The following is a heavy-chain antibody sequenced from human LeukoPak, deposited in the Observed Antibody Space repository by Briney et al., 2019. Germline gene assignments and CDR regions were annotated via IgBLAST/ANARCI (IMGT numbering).Heavy chain of an antibody. V-gene: IGHV1-8*01. CDR3: ARGKAMVRGVMGSWFDP. CDR1: GYTFTIYD. J-gene: IGHJ5*02. Sequence: GASVKVSCKASGYTFTIYDFNWVRQATGQGLEWMGWMNPNSGNTGYAQKFQGRVTMTRNTSISTAYMELSSLRSEDTALYYCARGKAMVRGVMGSWFDPWGQGTLVTVSS. D-gene: IGHD3-10*01. CDR2: MNPNSGNT.